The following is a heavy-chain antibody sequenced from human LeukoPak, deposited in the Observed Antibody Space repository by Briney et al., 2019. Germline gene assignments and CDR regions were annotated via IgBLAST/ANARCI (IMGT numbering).Heavy chain of an antibody. CDR1: GVTVSSNY. V-gene: IGHV3-66*01. D-gene: IGHD6-19*01. CDR2: IHSGGTL. CDR3: ARDLIGGWPFDY. J-gene: IGHJ4*02. Sequence: GRLRLSCADSGVTVSSNYMSWVRQAPGKGLEWVSDIHSGGTLYYADSVKGRFTISRDNSKDTLYLQMNSLRADDTAVYYCARDLIGGWPFDYWGQGTLVTVSS.